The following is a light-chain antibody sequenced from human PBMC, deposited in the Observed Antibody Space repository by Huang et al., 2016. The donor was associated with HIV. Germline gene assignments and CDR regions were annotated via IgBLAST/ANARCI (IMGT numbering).Light chain of an antibody. CDR1: QSVSSN. V-gene: IGKV3-15*01. CDR2: GAS. J-gene: IGKJ1*01. Sequence: EIVLTQSPVTLSVSPGERATLFCRASQSVSSNLAWYQQNPGQAPRLRIHGASTRATGVPARFSGGGSGTDFAVSISSLQSEDLAVDYCQQYNTWRPGTFGQGTKVEIK. CDR3: QQYNTWRPGT.